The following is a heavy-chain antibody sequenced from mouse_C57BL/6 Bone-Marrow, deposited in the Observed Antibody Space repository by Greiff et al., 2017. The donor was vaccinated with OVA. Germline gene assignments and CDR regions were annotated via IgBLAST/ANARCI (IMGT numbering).Heavy chain of an antibody. CDR1: GYTFTSYW. CDR3: ARGDSSGWFAY. J-gene: IGHJ3*01. CDR2: IHPNSGST. Sequence: QVHVKQPGAELVKPGASVKLSCKASGYTFTSYWMHWVKQRPGQGLEWIGMIHPNSGSTNYNEKFKSKATLTVDKSSSTAYMQLSSLTSEDSAVYYCARGDSSGWFAYWGQGTLVTVSA. D-gene: IGHD3-2*02. V-gene: IGHV1-64*01.